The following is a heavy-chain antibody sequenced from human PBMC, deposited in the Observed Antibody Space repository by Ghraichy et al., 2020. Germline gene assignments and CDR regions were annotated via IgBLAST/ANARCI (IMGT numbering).Heavy chain of an antibody. CDR1: GGSINNYY. CDR2: IFYSGST. D-gene: IGHD4-23*01. V-gene: IGHV4-59*01. J-gene: IGHJ4*02. Sequence: SETLSLTCSVSGGSINNYYWSWIRQPPGKGLEWMGYIFYSGSTRYNPSLKSRVIISVDTSKNQFSLKLSSVTAADTAVYYCTRDSQTTVGTLGLSDHWGQGILVTVSS. CDR3: TRDSQTTVGTLGLSDH.